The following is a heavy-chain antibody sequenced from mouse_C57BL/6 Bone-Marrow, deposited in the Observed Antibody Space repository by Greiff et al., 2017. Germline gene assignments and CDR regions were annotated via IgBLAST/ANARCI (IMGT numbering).Heavy chain of an antibody. J-gene: IGHJ2*01. CDR3: ARRGYYYGSSYYFDY. V-gene: IGHV1-78*01. Sequence: VQLQQSDAELVKPGASVKISCKVSGYTFTDHTIHWMKQRPEQGLEWIGYIYPRDGSTKYNEKFKGKATLTADKSSSTAYMQLNSLTSEDSAVYFCARRGYYYGSSYYFDYWGQGTTLTVSS. D-gene: IGHD1-1*01. CDR1: GYTFTDHT. CDR2: IYPRDGST.